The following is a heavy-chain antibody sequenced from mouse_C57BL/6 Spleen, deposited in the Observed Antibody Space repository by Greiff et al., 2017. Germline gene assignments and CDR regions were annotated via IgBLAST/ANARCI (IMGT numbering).Heavy chain of an antibody. V-gene: IGHV1-76*01. CDR1: GFTFTDYY. CDR2: IYPGGGNT. J-gene: IGHJ1*03. Sequence: QVQLQQSGAELVRPGASVKLSCTASGFTFTDYYMNWVKQRPGQGLEWIARIYPGGGNTYYTEKFKGKATLTAEKSSSTAYMQLSSLPSEDSAVYVCARGLGDWYFDVWGTGTTVTVSS. CDR3: ARGLGDWYFDV. D-gene: IGHD3-3*01.